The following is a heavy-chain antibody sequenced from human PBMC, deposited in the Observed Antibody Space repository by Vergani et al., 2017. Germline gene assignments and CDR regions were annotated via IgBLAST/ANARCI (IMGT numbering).Heavy chain of an antibody. D-gene: IGHD4-11*01. CDR3: TTEDYLRSYYGMDV. V-gene: IGHV3-15*01. CDR1: GFTFSNAW. CDR2: IKSKTDGGPI. Sequence: EVQLVESGGGLVKPGGSLRLSCAASGFTFSNAWMSWVRQAPGKGLEWVGRIKSKTDGGPIDYAAPVKGRFTISREDSKNTLYLQRNSLKTEDTAVYSCTTEDYLRSYYGMDVWGQGTTVTVSS. J-gene: IGHJ6*02.